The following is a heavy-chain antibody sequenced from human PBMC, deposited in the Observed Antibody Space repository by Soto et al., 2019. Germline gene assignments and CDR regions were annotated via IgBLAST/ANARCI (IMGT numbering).Heavy chain of an antibody. D-gene: IGHD2-15*01. Sequence: PSETLSLTCTVSGGSISSYYWNWIRQPPGKGLEWIGYIYYSGSTNNHPSLKSRVTISVDTSKNQFSLKLRSVTAADTAVYYCARGGGYDSFDFWGQGIQVTVSS. J-gene: IGHJ4*02. V-gene: IGHV4-59*01. CDR1: GGSISSYY. CDR2: IYYSGST. CDR3: ARGGGYDSFDF.